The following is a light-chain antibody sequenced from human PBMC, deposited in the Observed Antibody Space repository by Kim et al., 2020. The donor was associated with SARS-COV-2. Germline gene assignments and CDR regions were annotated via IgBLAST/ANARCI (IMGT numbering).Light chain of an antibody. CDR3: QQYGSSPLT. J-gene: IGKJ4*01. Sequence: EIVLTQSPGTLSLSPGERATLSCRASQSVGSSFVAWHQQKPGQAPRLLIYGASSRATDIPDRFSGSGSGTDFTLTISRLEPEDFAVYYCQQYGSSPLTFGGGTKVEIK. CDR1: QSVGSSF. V-gene: IGKV3-20*01. CDR2: GAS.